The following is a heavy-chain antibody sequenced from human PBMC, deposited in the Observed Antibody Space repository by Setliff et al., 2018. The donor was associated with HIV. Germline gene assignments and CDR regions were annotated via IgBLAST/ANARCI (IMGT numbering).Heavy chain of an antibody. CDR1: DGSISSSNW. V-gene: IGHV4-4*02. CDR2: IYHTQNT. Sequence: LSLTCAVSDGSISSSNWWSWVRQPPGKGLEWIGEIYHTQNTNYSPSLKSRVTISVDKSKNQFSLKLTSVTAADTAVYYCARGANFWSGYDSWGQGTLVTVSS. D-gene: IGHD3-3*01. J-gene: IGHJ4*02. CDR3: ARGANFWSGYDS.